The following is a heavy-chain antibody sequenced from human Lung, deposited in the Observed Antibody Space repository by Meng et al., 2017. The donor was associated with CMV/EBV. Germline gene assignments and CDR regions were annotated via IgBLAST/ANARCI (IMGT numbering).Heavy chain of an antibody. J-gene: IGHJ6*02. D-gene: IGHD7-27*01. CDR1: GGSFGSFY. CDR3: ASSLSGDLGEAYYYYPLDV. Sequence: SETLSLXCAVSGGSFGSFYWSWIRQPPGKGLEWIGAINHSGSANYNPSLKRRVTISADTSKNQFSLRLTSVTAADTAVYYCASSLSGDLGEAYYYYPLDVXGQGXTVTVSS. CDR2: INHSGSA. V-gene: IGHV4-34*01.